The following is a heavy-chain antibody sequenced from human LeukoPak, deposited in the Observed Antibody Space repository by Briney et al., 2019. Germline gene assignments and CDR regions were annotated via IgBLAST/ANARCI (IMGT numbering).Heavy chain of an antibody. Sequence: SETLSLTCTVSGGSIINYYWTWIRQPPGKGLERIRPIYHNGGTNYNPSLESRVTISVDTSKNQFSLKLSSVTAADTAVYYCARREYYYDSSGYLGIVHGAFDIWGQGTMVTVSS. CDR3: ARREYYYDSSGYLGIVHGAFDI. J-gene: IGHJ3*02. D-gene: IGHD3-22*01. V-gene: IGHV4-59*08. CDR1: GGSIINYY. CDR2: IYHNGGT.